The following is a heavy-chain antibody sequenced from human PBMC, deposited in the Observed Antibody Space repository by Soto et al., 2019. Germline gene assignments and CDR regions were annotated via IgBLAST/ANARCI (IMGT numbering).Heavy chain of an antibody. J-gene: IGHJ6*02. Sequence: GESLKISSKGSGYSLTSYWIGWVRQMPGKGVARLGIIYPGDSDTRYSPSFQGQVTISADKSISTAYLQWSSLPASDTALYYCARLGDCSTTSGYHIYKCYYDMVVWYQGATVTVSS. CDR1: GYSLTSYW. V-gene: IGHV5-51*01. D-gene: IGHD2-2*01. CDR2: IYPGDSDT. CDR3: ARLGDCSTTSGYHIYKCYYDMVV.